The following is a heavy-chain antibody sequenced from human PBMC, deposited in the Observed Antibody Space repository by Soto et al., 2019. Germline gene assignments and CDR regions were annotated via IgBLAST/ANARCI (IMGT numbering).Heavy chain of an antibody. CDR2: NYYSGST. D-gene: IGHD3-16*02. Sequence: SETLSLTCTISGGSITSGEYYWSWLRQPPGKGLEWIGYNYYSGSTYYNPSLGSRVTISLDTSKNQFSLKLNSVTAADTAVYFCARESAQGYIHHTWFDPWGQGTLVTVSS. CDR3: ARESAQGYIHHTWFDP. V-gene: IGHV4-30-4*01. J-gene: IGHJ5*02. CDR1: GGSITSGEYY.